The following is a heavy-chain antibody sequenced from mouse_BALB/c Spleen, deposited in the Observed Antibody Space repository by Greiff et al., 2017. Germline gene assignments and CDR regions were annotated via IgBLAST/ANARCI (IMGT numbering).Heavy chain of an antibody. J-gene: IGHJ4*01. V-gene: IGHV14-3*02. Sequence: VQLKQSGAELVKPGASVKLSCTASGFNIKDTYMHWVKQRPEQGLEWIGRIDPANGNTKYDPKFQGKATITADTSSNTAYLQLSSLTSEDTAVYYCASSYYGNYDYAMDYWGQGTSVTVSS. CDR1: GFNIKDTY. D-gene: IGHD2-10*01. CDR2: IDPANGNT. CDR3: ASSYYGNYDYAMDY.